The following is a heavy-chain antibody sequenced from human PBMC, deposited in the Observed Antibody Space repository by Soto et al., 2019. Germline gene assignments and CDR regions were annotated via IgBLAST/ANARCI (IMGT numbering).Heavy chain of an antibody. CDR2: IWYDGSNK. V-gene: IGHV3-33*01. CDR1: GFTFSSYG. CDR3: ARESGGVRAAAGDYYYYGMDV. D-gene: IGHD6-13*01. Sequence: GGSLRLSCAASGFTFSSYGMHWFRQAPGKGLEWVAVIWYDGSNKYYADSVKGRFTISRDNSKNTLYLQMNSLRAEDTAVYYCARESGGVRAAAGDYYYYGMDVWGQGTTVTVSS. J-gene: IGHJ6*02.